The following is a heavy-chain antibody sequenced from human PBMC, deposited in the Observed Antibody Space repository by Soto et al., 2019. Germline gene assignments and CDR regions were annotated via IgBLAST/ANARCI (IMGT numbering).Heavy chain of an antibody. D-gene: IGHD5-18*01. Sequence: GASVKVSCKASGYTFTSYYMHWVRQAPGQGLEWMGIINPSGGSTSYAQKFQGRVTMTRDTSTSTVYMELSSLRSEDTAVYYCARGPFIEIQLYYYYYMDVWGKGTTVTVSS. CDR3: ARGPFIEIQLYYYYYMDV. V-gene: IGHV1-46*03. CDR2: INPSGGST. CDR1: GYTFTSYY. J-gene: IGHJ6*03.